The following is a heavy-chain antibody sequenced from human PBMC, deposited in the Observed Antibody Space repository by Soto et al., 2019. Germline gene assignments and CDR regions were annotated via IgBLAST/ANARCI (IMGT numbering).Heavy chain of an antibody. D-gene: IGHD3-9*01. CDR1: EFTFSSYA. CDR2: FSGSGDNT. CDR3: AKDRYDILTGYPIQYGMDV. V-gene: IGHV3-23*01. J-gene: IGHJ6*02. Sequence: PGGSLRLSCAASEFTFSSYAMSWVRQAPGKGLEWVSSFSGSGDNTDYADSVKGRFTISRDNSKNTLYMQMNSLRAEDTAVYYCAKDRYDILTGYPIQYGMDVWGQGTTVTVSS.